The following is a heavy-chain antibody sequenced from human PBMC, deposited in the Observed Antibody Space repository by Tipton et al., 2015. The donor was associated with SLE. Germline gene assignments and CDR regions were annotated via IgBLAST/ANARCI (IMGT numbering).Heavy chain of an antibody. D-gene: IGHD5-24*01. Sequence: TLSLTCAVYGGSFSDYYWGWIRQPPGKGLEWIGEINHSGSTNYNASLKSRVTISLGTSKKQLSLKLSSVVAADTAVYYCARVNYWRSSGAFDIWGQGTMVTVSS. CDR1: GGSFSDYY. CDR2: INHSGST. V-gene: IGHV4-34*01. CDR3: ARVNYWRSSGAFDI. J-gene: IGHJ3*02.